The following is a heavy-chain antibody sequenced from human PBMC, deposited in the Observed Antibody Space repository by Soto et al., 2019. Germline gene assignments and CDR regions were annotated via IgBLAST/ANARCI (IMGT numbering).Heavy chain of an antibody. CDR2: IYYSGST. Sequence: PSETLSLTCTVSGGSISSYYWSWIRQPPGKGLEWIGYIYYSGSTNYNPSLKSRVTISVDTSKNQFSLKLSSVTAADTAVYYCARDRAIAVAGYYYYYGMDVWGQGTTVT. CDR3: ARDRAIAVAGYYYYYGMDV. CDR1: GGSISSYY. J-gene: IGHJ6*02. D-gene: IGHD6-19*01. V-gene: IGHV4-59*01.